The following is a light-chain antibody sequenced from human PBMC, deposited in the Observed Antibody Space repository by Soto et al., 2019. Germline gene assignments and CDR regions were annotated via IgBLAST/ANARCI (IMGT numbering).Light chain of an antibody. V-gene: IGLV1-40*01. CDR1: SSNIGAGYD. Sequence: QSVLTQPPSVSGAPGQRVTISCTGSSSNIGAGYDVHWYQQLPGTAPKLLIYGNSNRPSGVPDRFSGSKSGTSASLAITGLQDEDEADYYCQSYDSSLSGWVFGGGPKVTVL. CDR3: QSYDSSLSGWV. CDR2: GNS. J-gene: IGLJ3*02.